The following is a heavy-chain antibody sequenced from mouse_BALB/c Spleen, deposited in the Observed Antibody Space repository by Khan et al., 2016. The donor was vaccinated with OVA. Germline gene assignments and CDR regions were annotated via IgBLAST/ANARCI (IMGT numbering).Heavy chain of an antibody. J-gene: IGHJ4*01. V-gene: IGHV14-3*02. CDR3: ARIYYYGSSY. CDR1: GFNIKDTY. D-gene: IGHD1-1*01. CDR2: IDPANGNT. Sequence: EVQLQESGAELVKPGASVKLSCKVSGFNIKDTYMHWVNQRPEQGLEWIGRIDPANGNTKYDPKFQGKATITADTSSNIAYLQLSSLTSEDTAVYYCARIYYYGSSYWGQGTSVTVSS.